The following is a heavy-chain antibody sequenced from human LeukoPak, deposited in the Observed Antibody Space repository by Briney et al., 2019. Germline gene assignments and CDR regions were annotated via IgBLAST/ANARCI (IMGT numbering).Heavy chain of an antibody. CDR1: GYTFTSYG. D-gene: IGHD2-2*01. V-gene: IGHV1-18*01. CDR3: ARAVVGYCSSTSCYARFDP. J-gene: IGHJ5*02. Sequence: ASVKVSCKASGYTFTSYGISWVRQAPGQGLEWMGWISAYNGNTNYAQKLQGRVTMTTDTSTSTAYMERRSLISDDTAVYYCARAVVGYCSSTSCYARFDPWGQGTLVTVSS. CDR2: ISAYNGNT.